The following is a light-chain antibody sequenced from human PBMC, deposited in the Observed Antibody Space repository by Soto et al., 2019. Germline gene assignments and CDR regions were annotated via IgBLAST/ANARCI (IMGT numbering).Light chain of an antibody. CDR1: SSDVGAYNY. CDR2: DVS. CDR3: ISYSSSNTLVV. V-gene: IGLV2-14*01. J-gene: IGLJ2*01. Sequence: QSALTQPASVSGSPGQSITISCTGTSSDVGAYNYVSWYQQHPGKAPKLMIYDVSNRPSGVSNRFSGSKSGNTASLTISGLQAEDEADYYCISYSSSNTLVVFGGGTQLTVL.